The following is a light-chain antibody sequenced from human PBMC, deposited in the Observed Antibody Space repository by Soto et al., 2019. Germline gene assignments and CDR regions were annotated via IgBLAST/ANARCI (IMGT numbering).Light chain of an antibody. Sequence: QSVLTQPASVSGSPGQSITISCTGTSSDVGGYNYVSWYQQHPGKAPKLMIYDVSNRPSGVSNRFSGSKSGNTASLTISGXQXXXXXXYXCSSYTSSSTLMVFGGGTKLTVL. CDR1: SSDVGGYNY. CDR2: DVS. CDR3: SSYTSSSTLMV. J-gene: IGLJ2*01. V-gene: IGLV2-14*01.